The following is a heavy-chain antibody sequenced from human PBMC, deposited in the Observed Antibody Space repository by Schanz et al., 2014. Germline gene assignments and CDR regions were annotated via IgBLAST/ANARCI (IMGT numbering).Heavy chain of an antibody. Sequence: QVQLVESGGGLVKPGGSLRLSCAASGFTFTDYYISWIRQAPGMGLEWVSYISHNTFYTDYADSVKGRFTISRDNAKNSLYLQMNSLRAEDTAVYYCARDKGGLIPFDYWGQGTLVAVSS. CDR2: ISHNTFYT. J-gene: IGHJ4*02. D-gene: IGHD2-15*01. CDR3: ARDKGGLIPFDY. V-gene: IGHV3-11*06. CDR1: GFTFTDYY.